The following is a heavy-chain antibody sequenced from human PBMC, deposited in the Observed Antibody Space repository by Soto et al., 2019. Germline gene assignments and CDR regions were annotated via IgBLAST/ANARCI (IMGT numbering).Heavy chain of an antibody. Sequence: QVQLVQSGAEVKKPGSSVKVSCKASGGTFSSYTISWVRQAPGQGLEWMGRIIPILGIANYAQKFQGRVTMTADKSTGTAYMELRSRGSEDTAVYYWASEEYFYDSGAVFDCWGQGTRVTVSS. CDR2: IIPILGIA. V-gene: IGHV1-69*02. J-gene: IGHJ4*02. CDR1: GGTFSSYT. CDR3: ASEEYFYDSGAVFDC. D-gene: IGHD3-10*01.